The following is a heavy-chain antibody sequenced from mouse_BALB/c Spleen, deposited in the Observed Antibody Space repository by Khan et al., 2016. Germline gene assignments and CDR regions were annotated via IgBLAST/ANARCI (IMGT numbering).Heavy chain of an antibody. CDR2: IHPNSGNT. D-gene: IGHD1-2*01. CDR1: GYTFTGSW. J-gene: IGHJ2*01. Sequence: QVQLQQSGSVLVRPGTSVKLSCKTSGYTFTGSWMEWAKQRPGQGLEWIGEIHPNSGNTNYNEKFKGKATLTVDTSSSAAYVNLSSLTSEDSAVYYCARGIHYYGFDYWGQGTTLTVSS. CDR3: ARGIHYYGFDY. V-gene: IGHV1S130*01.